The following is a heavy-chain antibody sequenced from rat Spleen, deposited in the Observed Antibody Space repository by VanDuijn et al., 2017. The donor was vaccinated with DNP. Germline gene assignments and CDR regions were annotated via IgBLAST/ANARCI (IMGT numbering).Heavy chain of an antibody. V-gene: IGHV5-7*01. CDR3: ARRAMDA. J-gene: IGHJ4*01. CDR1: GFTFSDYN. Sequence: EVQLVESGGGLVQPGGSLKLSCAASGFTFSDYNMAWVRQAPKMGLEWVTTIIFDGSPTYYRDSVKGRFTVSRDNAKSSLYLQMDSLRSEDTATYYCARRAMDAWGQGTSVTVSS. CDR2: IIFDGSPT.